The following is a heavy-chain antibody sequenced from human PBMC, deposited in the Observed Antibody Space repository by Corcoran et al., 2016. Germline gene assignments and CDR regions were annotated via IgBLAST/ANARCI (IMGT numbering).Heavy chain of an antibody. D-gene: IGHD6-13*01. Sequence: EVQLVESGGGLVKPGGSLRLSCAASGFTFSSYSMNWVRQAPGKGLEWVSSISSSSSYIYYADSVKGRFTISRDNAKNSLYLQMNRLRAEDTAVDDGGGLASSSWLVDWFDAWGQGTLVTVSS. CDR2: ISSSSSYI. J-gene: IGHJ5*02. CDR1: GFTFSSYS. V-gene: IGHV3-21*01. CDR3: GGLASSSWLVDWFDA.